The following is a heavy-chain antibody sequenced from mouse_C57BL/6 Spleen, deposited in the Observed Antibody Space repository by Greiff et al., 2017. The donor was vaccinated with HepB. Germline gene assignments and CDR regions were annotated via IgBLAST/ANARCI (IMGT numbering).Heavy chain of an antibody. Sequence: DVKLVESGGDLVKPGGSLKLSCAASGFTFSSYGMSWVRQTPDKRLEWVATISRGGSYTYYPDSVKGRFTISRDNAKNTLSLQMSSLKTEDTAMYYCGRHLITVYAMDYWGQGSSVTVSS. J-gene: IGHJ4*01. V-gene: IGHV5-6*02. CDR2: ISRGGSYT. CDR1: GFTFSSYG. CDR3: GRHLITVYAMDY. D-gene: IGHD1-1*01.